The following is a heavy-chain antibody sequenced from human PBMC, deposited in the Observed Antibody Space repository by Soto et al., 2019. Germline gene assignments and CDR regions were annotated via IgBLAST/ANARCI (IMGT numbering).Heavy chain of an antibody. CDR2: ISFDGNYK. Sequence: GESLKISCVGSGFTFSSYGMHWVRQAPGKGLEWLAVISFDGNYKYHADSVKGRFTISRDNSKNTLYLQMNSLRAEDTAVYSCARDRGYSGYDSPRFYYGMDVWGQGTTVTVSS. D-gene: IGHD5-12*01. J-gene: IGHJ6*02. V-gene: IGHV3-30*03. CDR3: ARDRGYSGYDSPRFYYGMDV. CDR1: GFTFSSYG.